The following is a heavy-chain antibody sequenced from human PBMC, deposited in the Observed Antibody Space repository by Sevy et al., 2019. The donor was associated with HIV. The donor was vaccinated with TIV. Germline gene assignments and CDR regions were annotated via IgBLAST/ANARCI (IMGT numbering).Heavy chain of an antibody. D-gene: IGHD1-26*01. V-gene: IGHV4-59*08. CDR1: GGSIPGSS. J-gene: IGHJ4*02. CDR3: AGENAWGRGYS. Sequence: SETLSLTCTVSGGSIPGSSWNWIRQPPGKGLGGIPNIYYNGHINYNPSLKIRVTLSLDTSKNQFSLRLSSVTAADTAMYYCAGENAWGRGYSWGQGTLVTVSS. CDR2: IYYNGHI.